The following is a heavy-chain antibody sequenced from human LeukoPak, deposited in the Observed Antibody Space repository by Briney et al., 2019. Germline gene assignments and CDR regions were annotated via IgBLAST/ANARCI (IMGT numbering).Heavy chain of an antibody. CDR3: ARLLGYDILTGYYSGTGPFDY. J-gene: IGHJ4*02. Sequence: SETLSLTCTVSGGSINSYYWSWIRQPPGKGLEWIGYIYYSGSTNYNPSLKSRVTISVDTSKNQFSLKLSSVTAADTAVYYCARLLGYDILTGYYSGTGPFDYWGQGTLVTVSS. V-gene: IGHV4-59*12. D-gene: IGHD3-9*01. CDR2: IYYSGST. CDR1: GGSINSYY.